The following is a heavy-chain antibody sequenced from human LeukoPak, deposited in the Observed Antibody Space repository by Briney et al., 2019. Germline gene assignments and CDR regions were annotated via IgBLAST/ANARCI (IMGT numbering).Heavy chain of an antibody. CDR3: ARDSEYYDFWSGYHHFDY. Sequence: GGSLRLSCVASGFTFTTYWMGWVRQAPGKGLEWVANIKQDGSEKYYVDSVKGRFTISRDNAKNSLYLQMNSLRAEDTAVYYCARDSEYYDFWSGYHHFDYWGQGTLVTVSS. CDR2: IKQDGSEK. CDR1: GFTFTTYW. V-gene: IGHV3-7*01. D-gene: IGHD3-3*01. J-gene: IGHJ4*02.